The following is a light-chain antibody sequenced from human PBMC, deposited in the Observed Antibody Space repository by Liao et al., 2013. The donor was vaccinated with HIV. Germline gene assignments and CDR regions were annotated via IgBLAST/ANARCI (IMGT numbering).Light chain of an antibody. J-gene: IGLJ3*02. V-gene: IGLV3-1*01. CDR2: QDN. CDR3: QVWDSTSDHRV. CDR1: KLGDKY. Sequence: SYELTQPPSVSVSPGQTASITCSGDKLGDKYACWYQQKPGQSPVLVIYQDNKRPSGIPERFSGSNSGNTASLSISRVEAGDEATYYCQVWDSTSDHRVFGGGTKLTVL.